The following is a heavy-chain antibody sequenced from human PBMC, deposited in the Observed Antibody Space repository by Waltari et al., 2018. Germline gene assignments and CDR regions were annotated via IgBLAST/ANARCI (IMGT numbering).Heavy chain of an antibody. D-gene: IGHD3-22*01. Sequence: QVTLKESGPVLVKPTETLTLTCTVSGFSLSNARMGVSWIRQPPGTALEWLAHIFSNDEKSYSTSLKSRLTISKDTSKSQVVLTMTNMDPVDTATYYCARLYYYDSSGYYYFDYWGQGTLVTVSS. CDR1: GFSLSNARMG. CDR2: IFSNDEK. CDR3: ARLYYYDSSGYYYFDY. J-gene: IGHJ4*02. V-gene: IGHV2-26*01.